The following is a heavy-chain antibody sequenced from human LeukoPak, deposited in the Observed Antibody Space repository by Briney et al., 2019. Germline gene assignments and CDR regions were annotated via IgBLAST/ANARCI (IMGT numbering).Heavy chain of an antibody. D-gene: IGHD6-13*01. J-gene: IGHJ4*02. Sequence: GASVKVSCKASGYTFTGYYMYWVRQAPGQGLEWMGWINPDTGDTNYAQQFQGRVTMSRDTSITTAYMELTRLRSDDTAVYYCASLGSTWYFDYWGQGTLVTVSS. CDR3: ASLGSTWYFDY. V-gene: IGHV1-2*02. CDR1: GYTFTGYY. CDR2: INPDTGDT.